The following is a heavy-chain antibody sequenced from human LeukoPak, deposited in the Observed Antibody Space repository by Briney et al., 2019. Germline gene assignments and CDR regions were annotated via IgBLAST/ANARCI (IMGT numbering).Heavy chain of an antibody. CDR1: GGSFSGYY. J-gene: IGHJ4*02. V-gene: IGHV4-34*01. Sequence: PSETLSLTCAVYGGSFSGYYWSWIRQPPGKGLEWIGEINHSGSTNYNPSLKSRVTISVDTSKNQFSLKLSSVTAADTAVYYCARGGGYSSSWSPVHDWGQGTLVTVSS. D-gene: IGHD6-13*01. CDR2: INHSGST. CDR3: ARGGGYSSSWSPVHD.